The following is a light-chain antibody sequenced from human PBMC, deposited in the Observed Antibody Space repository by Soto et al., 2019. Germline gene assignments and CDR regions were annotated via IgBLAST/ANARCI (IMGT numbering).Light chain of an antibody. Sequence: DIVMTQSPDSLAVSLGERATINCKSSQSVLYSVNNENYLAWYQQKPGQPPKLLIYWASTRESGVPDRFGGSGSGTDFTLTISSLQAEDVAVYYCQQYYSGLWTLGQGTKVEIK. CDR1: QSVLYSVNNENY. J-gene: IGKJ1*01. CDR3: QQYYSGLWT. CDR2: WAS. V-gene: IGKV4-1*01.